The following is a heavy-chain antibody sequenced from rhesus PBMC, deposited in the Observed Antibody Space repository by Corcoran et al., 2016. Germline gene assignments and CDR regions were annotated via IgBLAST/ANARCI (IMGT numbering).Heavy chain of an antibody. V-gene: IGHV2S1*01. J-gene: IGHJ4*01. CDR3: PRVLGGFAAGS. Sequence: QVTLKESGPALVKPTQTLTLTCTFSGCSLSTSGMGVAWSRQPPRKALEWLASIYWDDAKYYCTAPTRWPTITQKTPKNQVVPTRTHMDPVATAKYYCPRVLGGFAAGSWGQGVLVTVPP. CDR1: GCSLSTSGMG. CDR2: IYWDDAK. D-gene: IGHD2-2*01.